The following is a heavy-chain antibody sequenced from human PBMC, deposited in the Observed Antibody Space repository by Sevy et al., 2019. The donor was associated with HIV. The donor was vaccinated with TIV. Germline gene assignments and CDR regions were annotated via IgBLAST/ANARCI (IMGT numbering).Heavy chain of an antibody. CDR1: GGSISTDLYS. Sequence: AENLSLTCAVSGGSISTDLYSWNWIRQPPGKGVEWIGYIFHSGNTYYNPSLKSRVTISVDRSKNQFSLNLSSVPAADTAVYYCARSSSSYPYHFDYWGQGTLVIVSS. CDR3: ARSSSSYPYHFDY. J-gene: IGHJ4*02. V-gene: IGHV4-30-2*01. CDR2: IFHSGNT.